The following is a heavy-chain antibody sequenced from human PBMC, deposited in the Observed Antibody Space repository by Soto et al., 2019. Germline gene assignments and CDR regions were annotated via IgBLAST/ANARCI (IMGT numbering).Heavy chain of an antibody. D-gene: IGHD1-26*01. CDR3: ARDTLGCYHSYYLYFGMDV. V-gene: IGHV1-18*01. Sequence: QVQLVQSGAEVKKPGASVKVSCKASGYTFTSYGISWVRQAPGQGLEWMGWISAYNGNTNYAQKLQGRVTMTTDTTAITAYKELMSLRSDDTAVYCCARDTLGCYHSYYLYFGMDVWGQWATGTVAS. CDR1: GYTFTSYG. CDR2: ISAYNGNT. J-gene: IGHJ6*02.